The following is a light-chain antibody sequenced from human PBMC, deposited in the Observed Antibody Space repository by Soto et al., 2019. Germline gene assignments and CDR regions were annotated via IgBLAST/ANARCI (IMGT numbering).Light chain of an antibody. J-gene: IGKJ5*01. CDR1: QSISRY. CDR2: KAS. CDR3: QQRTNWRIT. V-gene: IGKV1-39*01. Sequence: DIQMTQSPSSLSASVGDRVTITCRASQSISRYLNWYQQRPGKAPNLLIYKASTLGSGVPSRFSGTGSGTEFTLTISSLEPEDFAVYYCQQRTNWRITCGQGTRLEIK.